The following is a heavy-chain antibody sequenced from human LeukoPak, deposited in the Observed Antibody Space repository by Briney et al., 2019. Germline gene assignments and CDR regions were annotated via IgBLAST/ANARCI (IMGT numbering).Heavy chain of an antibody. J-gene: IGHJ3*02. D-gene: IGHD3-9*01. V-gene: IGHV3-11*06. CDR3: ARDKGRYFDGLLPHDAFDI. CDR2: ISSSSSYT. Sequence: GGSLRLSCAASGFTFSDYYMSWIRQAPGKGLEWASYISSSSSYTNYADSVKGRFTISRDNAKNSLYLQMNSLRAEDTAVYYCARDKGRYFDGLLPHDAFDIWGQGTMVTVSS. CDR1: GFTFSDYY.